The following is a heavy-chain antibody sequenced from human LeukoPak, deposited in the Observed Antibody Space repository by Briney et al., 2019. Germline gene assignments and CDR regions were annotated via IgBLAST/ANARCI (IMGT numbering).Heavy chain of an antibody. D-gene: IGHD3-9*01. J-gene: IGHJ5*02. CDR2: INPNSGGT. V-gene: IGHV1-2*04. CDR3: ARGGDILTGVPWFDP. Sequence: ASEKVSRKASGYTFTGYYMHWVRQAPGQGLEWMGWINPNSGGTNYAQKFQGWVTMTRDTSISTAYMELSRLRSDDTAVYYCARGGDILTGVPWFDPWGQGTLVTVSS. CDR1: GYTFTGYY.